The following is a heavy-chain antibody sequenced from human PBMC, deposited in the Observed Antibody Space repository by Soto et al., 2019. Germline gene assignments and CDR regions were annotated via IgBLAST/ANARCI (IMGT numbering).Heavy chain of an antibody. CDR3: ARVDVVVVAAVPHYGMDV. V-gene: IGHV1-18*04. CDR2: ISAYNGNT. D-gene: IGHD2-15*01. Sequence: QVQLVQSGAEVKKPGASVKVSCKASGYTFTSYGISWVRQAPGQGLEWMGWISAYNGNTNYAQKLQGRVTMTTDTSTSTAYMELRSLRSDDTAVYYCARVDVVVVAAVPHYGMDVWGQGTTVTVSS. CDR1: GYTFTSYG. J-gene: IGHJ6*02.